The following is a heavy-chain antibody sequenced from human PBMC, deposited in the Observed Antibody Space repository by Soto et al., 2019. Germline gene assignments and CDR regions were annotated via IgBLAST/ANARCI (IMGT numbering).Heavy chain of an antibody. D-gene: IGHD3-10*01. Sequence: ASVKVSCKASGGTFSSYAISWVRQAPGQGLEWMGGIIPIFGTANYAQKFQGRVTITADKSTSTAYMELSSLRSEDTAVYYCARDWGRLYYYGPGSGWFDPWGQGTLVTVSS. CDR1: GGTFSSYA. CDR2: IIPIFGTA. CDR3: ARDWGRLYYYGPGSGWFDP. V-gene: IGHV1-69*06. J-gene: IGHJ5*02.